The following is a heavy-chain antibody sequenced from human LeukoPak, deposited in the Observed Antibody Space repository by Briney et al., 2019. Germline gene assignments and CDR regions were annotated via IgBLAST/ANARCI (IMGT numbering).Heavy chain of an antibody. CDR2: ISSNGGST. J-gene: IGHJ4*02. Sequence: GGSLRLSCAASGFTFSSYAMHWVRQAPGKGLEYVSAISSNGGSTHYANSVKGRFTISRDNSKNTLYLQMGSLRAEDMAVYYCAREGYSYGYTPYYFDYWGQGTLVTVSS. CDR3: AREGYSYGYTPYYFDY. V-gene: IGHV3-64*01. D-gene: IGHD5-18*01. CDR1: GFTFSSYA.